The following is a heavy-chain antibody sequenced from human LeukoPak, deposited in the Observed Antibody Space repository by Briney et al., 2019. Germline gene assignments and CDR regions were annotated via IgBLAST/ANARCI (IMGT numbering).Heavy chain of an antibody. J-gene: IGHJ5*02. CDR1: GFTFSSYS. V-gene: IGHV3-21*01. CDR3: ARDPRDYGDYVENYRFDP. CDR2: ISSSSSYI. D-gene: IGHD4-17*01. Sequence: GGSLRLSCAASGFTFSSYSTNWVRQAPGKGLEWVSSISSSSSYIYYADSVKGRFTISRDNAKNSLYLQMNSLRAEDTAVYYCARDPRDYGDYVENYRFDPWGQGTLVTVSS.